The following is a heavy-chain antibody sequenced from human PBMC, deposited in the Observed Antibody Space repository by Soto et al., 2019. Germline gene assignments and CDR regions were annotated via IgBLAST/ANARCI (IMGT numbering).Heavy chain of an antibody. V-gene: IGHV3-74*01. J-gene: IGHJ6*02. CDR3: ARGPEGDRSGNYGLSV. Sequence: VQLVESGGGSVQPGGSLRLSCSASGFSLSDYWIHWVRHLPGKGLVWVSRIKNDGSGTSYADSVIGRFTISRDNAKNTLYLQMNSLRVDDTAVYYCARGPEGDRSGNYGLSVWGQETTVIVSS. CDR1: GFSLSDYW. CDR2: IKNDGSGT. D-gene: IGHD3-22*01.